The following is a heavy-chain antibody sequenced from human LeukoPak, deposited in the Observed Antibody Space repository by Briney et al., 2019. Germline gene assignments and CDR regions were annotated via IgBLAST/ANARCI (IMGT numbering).Heavy chain of an antibody. Sequence: SETLSLTCTVSGGSISSYYWCWIRQPAGKGLEWIGRIHTSGSTNYNPSLKSRVTISVDTSKDQFSLKLTSVTATDTAMYYCARDGRGFLRFDYWGQGTLVTVSS. CDR3: ARDGRGFLRFDY. V-gene: IGHV4-4*07. D-gene: IGHD1-26*01. J-gene: IGHJ4*02. CDR2: IHTSGST. CDR1: GGSISSYY.